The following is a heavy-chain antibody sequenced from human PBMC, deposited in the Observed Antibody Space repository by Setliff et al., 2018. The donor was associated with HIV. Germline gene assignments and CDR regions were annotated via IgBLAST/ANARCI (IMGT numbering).Heavy chain of an antibody. CDR3: ARDRSNYVGLDAFDI. CDR2: INAGNGNT. Sequence: GASVKVSCKASGYTFTNYALHWVRQAPGQRLEWMGWINAGNGNTKYSQKFQGRVTITRDKFASTVYIELSSLRSEDTAVYYCARDRSNYVGLDAFDIWGQGTMVTVSS. D-gene: IGHD4-4*01. J-gene: IGHJ3*02. CDR1: GYTFTNYA. V-gene: IGHV1-3*01.